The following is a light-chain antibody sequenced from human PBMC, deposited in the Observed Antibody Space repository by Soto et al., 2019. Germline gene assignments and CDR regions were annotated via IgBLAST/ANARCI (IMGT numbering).Light chain of an antibody. V-gene: IGKV1-39*01. CDR3: QQSYSPPFT. CDR1: QSISSW. Sequence: IPMTQSPSTLSASVGDRVTITCRASQSISSWLAWYQQKPGTAPKLLIYATSNLQRGVPSRFSGSGSGTDFTLTISSLNREDFATDYCQQSYSPPFTFGGGTKVDIK. J-gene: IGKJ4*01. CDR2: ATS.